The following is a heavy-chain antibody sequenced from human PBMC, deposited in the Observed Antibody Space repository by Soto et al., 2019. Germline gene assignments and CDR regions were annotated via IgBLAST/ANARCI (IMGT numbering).Heavy chain of an antibody. CDR3: AKDGGSCYNNWCDP. CDR2: ISYDGSNK. V-gene: IGHV3-30*18. D-gene: IGHD2-15*01. CDR1: GFTFSSYG. Sequence: QVQLVESGGGVVQPGRSLRLSCAASGFTFSSYGMPCVRQAPGKGLEWVAVISYDGSNKYYADSVKGRFTISRDNSKNTLYLQMTSLRAEDTALYYCAKDGGSCYNNWCDPWGQGTLVTVSS. J-gene: IGHJ5*02.